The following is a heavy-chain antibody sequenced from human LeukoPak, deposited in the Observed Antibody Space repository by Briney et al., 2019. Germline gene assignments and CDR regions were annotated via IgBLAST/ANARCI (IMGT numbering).Heavy chain of an antibody. CDR3: ARVAATERVSNNWFDP. D-gene: IGHD2-15*01. Sequence: SETLSLTCTVSGYSISSGYYWGWIRQPPGKGLEWIGNIYHTGNTYYNPSLKSRLTISVDTSKNQFSLKLSSVTAADTAVYYCARVAATERVSNNWFDPWGQGTLVTVSS. J-gene: IGHJ5*02. V-gene: IGHV4-38-2*02. CDR1: GYSISSGYY. CDR2: IYHTGNT.